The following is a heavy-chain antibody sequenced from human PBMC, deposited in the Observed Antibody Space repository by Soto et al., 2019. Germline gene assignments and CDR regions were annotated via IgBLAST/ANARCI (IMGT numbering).Heavy chain of an antibody. CDR3: AKDMRIALSGTFDS. CDR1: GFTFDDHA. J-gene: IGHJ4*02. Sequence: PGGSLRLSCAASGFTFDDHAMHWVRQAPGKGLEWVSGISWSSGTIDYADSVRGRFTISRDNAKNSLYLQMNNLRPEDTALYYCAKDMRIALSGTFDSWGQGTLVTVSS. D-gene: IGHD6-13*01. CDR2: ISWSSGTI. V-gene: IGHV3-9*01.